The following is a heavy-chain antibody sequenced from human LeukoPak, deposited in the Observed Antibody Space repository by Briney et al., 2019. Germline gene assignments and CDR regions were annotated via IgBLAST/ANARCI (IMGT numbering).Heavy chain of an antibody. CDR1: GFTFRNFW. CDR3: AKYAAPAPSSDP. V-gene: IGHV3-7*05. D-gene: IGHD2-8*01. Sequence: PGGSLRLSCAASGFTFRNFWMAWVRQIPGKEMEWVAAIDPNGSHGKYGDSAKGRVSISRDNAENSVSLHLNSLRAEDTAVYYCAKYAAPAPSSDPSGQPVLVTVSS. J-gene: IGHJ5*02. CDR2: IDPNGSHG.